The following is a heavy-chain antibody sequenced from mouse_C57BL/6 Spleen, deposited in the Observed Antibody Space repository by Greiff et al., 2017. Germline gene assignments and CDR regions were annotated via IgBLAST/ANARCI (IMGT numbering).Heavy chain of an antibody. D-gene: IGHD1-1*01. V-gene: IGHV1-55*01. CDR2: IYPGSGST. CDR3: ANYYGSSYGGNAMDY. J-gene: IGHJ4*01. Sequence: VQLQQPGAELVQPGASVTMSCKASGYTFTSYWITWVKQRPGQGLEWIGDIYPGSGSTNYNEKFKSKATLTVDTSSGTAYMQLSSLTSEDSAVYYCANYYGSSYGGNAMDYWGQGTSVTVSS. CDR1: GYTFTSYW.